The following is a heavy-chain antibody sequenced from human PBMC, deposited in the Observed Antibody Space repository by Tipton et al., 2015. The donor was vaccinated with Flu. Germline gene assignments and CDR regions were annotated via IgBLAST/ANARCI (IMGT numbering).Heavy chain of an antibody. CDR2: INGDGSST. Sequence: SLRLSCATSGFTFSHYWMNWVRQAPGKGLEWVSRINGDGSSTNYADSVKGRFTISSDNAKNTVYLQMNSLRAEDTAVYYCARGVTPASVTPLVYWGQGTLVTVSS. J-gene: IGHJ4*02. CDR3: ARGVTPASVTPLVY. D-gene: IGHD4-17*01. CDR1: GFTFSHYW. V-gene: IGHV3-74*01.